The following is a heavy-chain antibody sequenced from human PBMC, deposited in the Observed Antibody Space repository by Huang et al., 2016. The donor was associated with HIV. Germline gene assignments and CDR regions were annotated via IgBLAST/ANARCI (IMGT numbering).Heavy chain of an antibody. CDR3: GRDRTNFYDSSGYLGDIDY. CDR1: GFIFTKYW. CDR2: RNREGNEK. D-gene: IGHD3-22*01. V-gene: IGHV3-7*01. Sequence: EVQVMESGGGSVQPGGSLRLSCAASGFIFTKYWMTWVRQVPGKGREWGASRNREGNEKYEVDSGKGRFTISRDNTKNSVHVQMNSLRGEDTAVYYCGRDRTNFYDSSGYLGDIDYWGLGTLVTVSS. J-gene: IGHJ4*02.